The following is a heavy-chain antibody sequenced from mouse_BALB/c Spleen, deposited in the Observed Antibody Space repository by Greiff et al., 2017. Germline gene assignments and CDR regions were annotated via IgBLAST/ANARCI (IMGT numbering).Heavy chain of an antibody. D-gene: IGHD1-1*01. V-gene: IGHV1-63*01. CDR3: ARNGKGIADY. CDR2: IYPGSGNT. J-gene: IGHJ4*01. Sequence: VQLQQSGAELVRPGTSVKISCKASGYAFTNYWLGWVKQRPGHGLEWIGDIYPGSGNTYYNEKFKGKATLTADKSSSTAYMQLSSLTSEDSAVYFCARNGKGIADYWGQGTSVTVSS. CDR1: GYAFTNYW.